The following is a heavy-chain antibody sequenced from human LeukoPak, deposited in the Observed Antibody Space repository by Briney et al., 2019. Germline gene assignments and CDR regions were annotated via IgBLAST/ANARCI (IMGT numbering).Heavy chain of an antibody. Sequence: PGGSLRLSCAASGFTFSSYAMSWVRQAPGKGLEWVSAISGSGGSTYYADSVKGRFTISRDNSKNTLYLQMNSLRAEDTAVYYCAKPARRYFSSTSCYYSNYMDVWGKGTTLTVSS. D-gene: IGHD2-2*01. CDR2: ISGSGGST. V-gene: IGHV3-23*01. CDR3: AKPARRYFSSTSCYYSNYMDV. CDR1: GFTFSSYA. J-gene: IGHJ6*03.